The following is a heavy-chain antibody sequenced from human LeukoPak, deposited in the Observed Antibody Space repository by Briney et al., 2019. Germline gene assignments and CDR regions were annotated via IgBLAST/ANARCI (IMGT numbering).Heavy chain of an antibody. CDR2: IKEDGSEQ. CDR1: GFTFSRHW. V-gene: IGHV3-7*03. Sequence: GGSLRLSCAASGFTFSRHWMSWVRQAPGKGLEWVANIKEDGSEQYYVDSMKGRFTISRDNAKNSLYLQMNSLRAEDMALYYCAKDISAAGTFWYFDLWGRGTLVTVSS. D-gene: IGHD6-13*01. CDR3: AKDISAAGTFWYFDL. J-gene: IGHJ2*01.